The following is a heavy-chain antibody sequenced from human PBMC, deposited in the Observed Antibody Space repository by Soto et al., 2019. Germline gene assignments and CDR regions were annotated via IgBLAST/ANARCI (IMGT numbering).Heavy chain of an antibody. CDR3: ARDFAYFDS. CDR2: VYHTGRT. V-gene: IGHV4-61*01. D-gene: IGHD3-3*01. CDR1: GGSFKSGSYS. Sequence: QVQLQASGPGLVKPSETLSLTCTVSGGSFKSGSYSWSWIRQPPGKGLEWIGYVYHTGRTSYNPPPKSRVSISMDTSKNQFSLNLDSVTAADTAVYFCARDFAYFDSWGQGTLVTVSS. J-gene: IGHJ4*02.